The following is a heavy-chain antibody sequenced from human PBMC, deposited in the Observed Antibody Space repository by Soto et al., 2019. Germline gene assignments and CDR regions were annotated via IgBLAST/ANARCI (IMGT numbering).Heavy chain of an antibody. Sequence: SETLSLTCTVSSGSISGYSCAWIRHPPGKRLEWIGYVSDSGSTNYNPSLRSRVTISVDTSNNQFSLKLSSVTAADTAVYYCARDFDVANAFDIWGQGTMVTVSS. J-gene: IGHJ3*02. V-gene: IGHV4-59*01. CDR3: ARDFDVANAFDI. D-gene: IGHD3-9*01. CDR2: VSDSGST. CDR1: SGSISGYS.